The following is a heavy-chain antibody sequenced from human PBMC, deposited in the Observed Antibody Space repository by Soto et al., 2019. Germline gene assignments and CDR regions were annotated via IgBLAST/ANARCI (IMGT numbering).Heavy chain of an antibody. V-gene: IGHV4-39*07. CDR2: IYHSGST. D-gene: IGHD3-22*01. J-gene: IGHJ4*02. CDR1: GVSISSGDYY. Sequence: SETLSLTCTVSGVSISSGDYYWSWIRQHPGKGLEWIGEIYHSGSTNYNPSLKSRVTISVDKSKNQFSLKLSSVTAADTAVYYCARARMIVVVNEVGFDYWGQGTLVTVSS. CDR3: ARARMIVVVNEVGFDY.